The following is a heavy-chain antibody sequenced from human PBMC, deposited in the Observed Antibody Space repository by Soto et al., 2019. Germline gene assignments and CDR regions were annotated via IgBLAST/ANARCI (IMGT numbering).Heavy chain of an antibody. Sequence: PGGSLRLSCAASGFTFSSYEMNWVRQDPGKGLEWVSYISSSGSTIYYADSVKDRFTISRDNAKNSLYLQMNSLRAEDTAVYYCARDGGIWSGYSYTFDYYYGMDVWGQGTTVTVS. J-gene: IGHJ6*02. V-gene: IGHV3-48*03. CDR2: ISSSGSTI. CDR3: ARDGGIWSGYSYTFDYYYGMDV. CDR1: GFTFSSYE. D-gene: IGHD3-3*01.